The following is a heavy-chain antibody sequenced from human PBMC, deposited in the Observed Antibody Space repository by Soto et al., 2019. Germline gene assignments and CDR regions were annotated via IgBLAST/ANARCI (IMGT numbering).Heavy chain of an antibody. D-gene: IGHD1-1*01. J-gene: IGHJ4*02. CDR1: GFSLSAGGVG. V-gene: IGHV2-5*02. CDR2: IYWDDDK. Sequence: QITLKESGPTLVRPTQTLTLTCTFSGFSLSAGGVGVGWIRQPPGKALEWLALIYWDDDKRYSPSLKNRLTTXKXTXXNHVVLKMTNVDPVDTATYYCAHRAATTYSYYFDYWGQGTLITVSS. CDR3: AHRAATTYSYYFDY.